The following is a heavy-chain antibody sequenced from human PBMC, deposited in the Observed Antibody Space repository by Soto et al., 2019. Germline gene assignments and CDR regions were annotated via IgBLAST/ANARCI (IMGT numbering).Heavy chain of an antibody. Sequence: EVQLVESGGGLVKPGGSLRLPCISSGFTFRTYTMNWVRQAPGKGLEWVSGIRGFSPYTFYAESVKGRFTISRDNAKNSLYLQMNSLRAEDTAVYYCARDRGYDAHDYYYNAMDVWGQGTTVTVSS. CDR2: IRGFSPYT. J-gene: IGHJ6*02. CDR1: GFTFRTYT. V-gene: IGHV3-21*01. D-gene: IGHD2-15*01. CDR3: ARDRGYDAHDYYYNAMDV.